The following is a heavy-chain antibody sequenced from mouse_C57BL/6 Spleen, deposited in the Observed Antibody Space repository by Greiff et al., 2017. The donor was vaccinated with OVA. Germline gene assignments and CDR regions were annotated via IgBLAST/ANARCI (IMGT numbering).Heavy chain of an antibody. CDR2: IDPVDGET. CDR3: ARDLPYYGSSSDD. V-gene: IGHV14-2*01. D-gene: IGHD1-1*01. J-gene: IGHJ2*01. CDR1: GFNIKDYY. Sequence: EVQLQQSGAELVKPGASVKLSCTASGFNIKDYYMHWVKQRTEQCLEWIGRIDPVDGETTYAPKFQGKATITADTSANTAYLQRSDLTSEDTAVYDWARDLPYYGSSSDDWGQGAARTVTS.